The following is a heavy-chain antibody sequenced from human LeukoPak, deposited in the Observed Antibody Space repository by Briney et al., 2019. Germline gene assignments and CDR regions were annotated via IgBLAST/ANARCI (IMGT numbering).Heavy chain of an antibody. J-gene: IGHJ4*02. CDR2: IYSGGST. V-gene: IGHV3-53*01. Sequence: GGSLRLSCAASGFTVSNNSMSWVRQVPGKELEWVSVIYSGGSTYYADSVKGRFTVSRDSSKNTVYLQMSNLRAEDTAVYYCARSGGHTYALPDYWGQGTLVTVSS. CDR3: ARSGGHTYALPDY. D-gene: IGHD5-18*01. CDR1: GFTVSNNS.